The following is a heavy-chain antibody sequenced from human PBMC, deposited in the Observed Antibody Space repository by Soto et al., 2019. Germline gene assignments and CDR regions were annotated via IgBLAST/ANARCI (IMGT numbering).Heavy chain of an antibody. CDR3: AKDPRGYSYGPDKYYYYGMDV. CDR2: ISYDGSNK. J-gene: IGHJ6*02. V-gene: IGHV3-30*18. Sequence: PGGSLRLSCAASGFTFSSYGMHWVRQAPGKGLEWVAVISYDGSNKYYADSVKGRFTISRDNSKNTLYLQMNSLRAEDTAVYYCAKDPRGYSYGPDKYYYYGMDVWGQGTTVTVSS. CDR1: GFTFSSYG. D-gene: IGHD5-18*01.